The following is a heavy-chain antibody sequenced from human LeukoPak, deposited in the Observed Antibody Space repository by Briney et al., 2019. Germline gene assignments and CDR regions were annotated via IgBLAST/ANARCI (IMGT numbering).Heavy chain of an antibody. V-gene: IGHV3-48*03. CDR3: ARDGPGYSFDY. J-gene: IGHJ4*02. CDR2: ISTSGSTK. D-gene: IGHD5-12*01. CDR1: GFTFTGYE. Sequence: GGSLRLSCAASGFTFTGYEMHWVRQAPGRGLEWVSSISTSGSTKYYADSVKGRFTISRDNAKNSLYLQMNSLRAEDTAVYYCARDGPGYSFDYWGQGTLVTVSS.